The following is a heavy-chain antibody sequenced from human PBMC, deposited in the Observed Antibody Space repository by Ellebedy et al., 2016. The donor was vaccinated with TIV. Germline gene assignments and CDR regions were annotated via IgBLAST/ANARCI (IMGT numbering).Heavy chain of an antibody. D-gene: IGHD6-13*01. Sequence: GESLKISCAASGFTFSSYSMNWVRQAPGKGLEWVSYISSSSSTIYYADSVKGRFTISRENAKNSLYLQMNSLRAGDTAVYYCARALAAAGSCCNWYFDLWGRGTLVTVSS. CDR1: GFTFSSYS. J-gene: IGHJ2*01. CDR3: ARALAAAGSCCNWYFDL. CDR2: ISSSSSTI. V-gene: IGHV3-48*01.